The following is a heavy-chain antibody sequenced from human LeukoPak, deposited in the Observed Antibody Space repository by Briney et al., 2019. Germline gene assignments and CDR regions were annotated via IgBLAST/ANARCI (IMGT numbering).Heavy chain of an antibody. CDR2: ISSDGSST. V-gene: IGHV3-74*01. D-gene: IGHD3-10*01. Sequence: PGGSLRLSSAASGFTFSTYWMRWVRQVPGKGLVWVSSISSDGSSTHYADSVKGRFTISRDNVKNTLYLQVNSLRAEDTAVYYCARVHYNAFDIWGQGTMVTVSS. CDR3: ARVHYNAFDI. J-gene: IGHJ3*02. CDR1: GFTFSTYW.